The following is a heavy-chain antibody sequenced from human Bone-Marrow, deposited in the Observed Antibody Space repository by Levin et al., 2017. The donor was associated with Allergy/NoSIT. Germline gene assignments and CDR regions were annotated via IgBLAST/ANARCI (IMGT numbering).Heavy chain of an antibody. CDR1: GFSLSTSGVG. J-gene: IGHJ5*02. D-gene: IGHD3-3*01. Sequence: SGPTLVKPTQTLTLTCTFSGFSLSTSGVGVGWIRQPPGKALEWLALIYWDDDKRYSPSLKSRLTITKDTSKNQVVLTMTNMDPVDTATYYWAHRSSYDCGSGAFGGDWFDPWGQGTLVTVSS. CDR3: AHRSSYDCGSGAFGGDWFDP. CDR2: IYWDDDK. V-gene: IGHV2-5*02.